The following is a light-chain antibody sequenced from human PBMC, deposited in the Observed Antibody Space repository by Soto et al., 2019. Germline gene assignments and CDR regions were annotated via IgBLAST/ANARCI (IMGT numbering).Light chain of an antibody. Sequence: QPVLTQPPSASGSPGQRVTISCSGRSSNIGSNYVYWYQQLPGTAPKLLIYRNNQRPSGVPDRFSGSKSGTSASLAISGLRSEDEADYYCAAWDDSLSARYVFGTGTKLTVL. V-gene: IGLV1-47*01. CDR1: SSNIGSNY. J-gene: IGLJ1*01. CDR2: RNN. CDR3: AAWDDSLSARYV.